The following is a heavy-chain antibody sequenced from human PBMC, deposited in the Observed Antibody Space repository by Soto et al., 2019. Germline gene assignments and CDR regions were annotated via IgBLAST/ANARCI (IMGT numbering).Heavy chain of an antibody. V-gene: IGHV1-3*01. D-gene: IGHD5-18*01. CDR3: ARGLNGYSHCFDY. CDR2: INAGNGNT. J-gene: IGHJ4*02. Sequence: QVQLVQAGAEVKKPGASVKVSCKASGYTFTSYAMHWVRQAPGQRLEWMGWINAGNGNTKDSQKFQGRVTITRDTPASTAYMQLRSLRSEDIAVYYCARGLNGYSHCFDYWGQGTLVTVSS. CDR1: GYTFTSYA.